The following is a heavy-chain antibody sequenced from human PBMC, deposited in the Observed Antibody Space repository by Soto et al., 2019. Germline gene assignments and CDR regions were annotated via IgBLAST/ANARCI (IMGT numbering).Heavy chain of an antibody. J-gene: IGHJ4*02. CDR3: ARDRVVVTAGGVFDY. CDR1: GYTFTSYG. CDR2: ISAYNGNT. D-gene: IGHD2-21*02. Sequence: ASVKVSCKASGYTFTSYGISWVRQAPAQGLEWMGWISAYNGNTNYAQKLQGRVTMTTDTSTSTAYMELRSLRSDDTAVYYCARDRVVVTAGGVFDYWGQGTLVTVSS. V-gene: IGHV1-18*01.